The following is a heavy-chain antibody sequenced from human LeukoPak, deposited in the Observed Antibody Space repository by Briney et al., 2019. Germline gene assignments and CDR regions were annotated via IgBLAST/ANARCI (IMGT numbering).Heavy chain of an antibody. V-gene: IGHV3-11*01. CDR1: GFTFSDYY. Sequence: GGSLRLSCAASGFTFSDYYMSWIRQAPGKGLEWVSYISTGGSTIYYADSVKGRFTVSRDNAKNSQFLQMNSLRAEDTAVYYCARGRYSGSYYDYWGQGTLVTVSS. CDR2: ISTGGSTI. D-gene: IGHD1-26*01. J-gene: IGHJ4*02. CDR3: ARGRYSGSYYDY.